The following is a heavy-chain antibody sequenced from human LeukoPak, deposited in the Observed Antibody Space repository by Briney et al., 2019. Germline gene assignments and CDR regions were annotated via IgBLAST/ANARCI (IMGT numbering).Heavy chain of an antibody. Sequence: PGGSLRLSCAASGFTFSSYAMTWVRQAPGKGLEWVSTIVGSGTITDYADSVKGRFTISRDNSKNTVYLQMNSLRAEDTAVYYCAKRYPSGPEVDYWGQGTLVTVSS. V-gene: IGHV3-23*01. J-gene: IGHJ4*02. CDR2: IVGSGTIT. D-gene: IGHD1-14*01. CDR1: GFTFSSYA. CDR3: AKRYPSGPEVDY.